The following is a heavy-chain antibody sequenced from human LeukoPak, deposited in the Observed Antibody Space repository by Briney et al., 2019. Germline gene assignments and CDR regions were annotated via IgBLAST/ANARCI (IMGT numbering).Heavy chain of an antibody. CDR2: FSYSGST. CDR3: ARGQNLDY. CDR1: GASISTYY. J-gene: IGHJ4*02. V-gene: IGHV4-59*13. Sequence: SETLSLTCTVSGASISTYYWSWIRQPPGKGLEWIGHFSYSGSTNYNPSLKSRVTISVDTSKNQFSLMLSSVTAADTAVYYCARGQNLDYWGQGNLVIVSS.